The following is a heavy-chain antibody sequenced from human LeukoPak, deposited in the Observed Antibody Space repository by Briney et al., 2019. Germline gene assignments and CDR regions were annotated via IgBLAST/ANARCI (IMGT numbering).Heavy chain of an antibody. V-gene: IGHV1-2*02. CDR1: GYTFTRYY. J-gene: IGHJ4*02. CDR3: ARIDSSGYYYEVDY. CDR2: INPNSGGT. D-gene: IGHD3-22*01. Sequence: GASVKVSCKASGYTFTRYYMHWVRQAPGQGLEWMGWINPNSGGTNYAQKFQGRVTMTRDTSISTAYMELSRLRSDDTAVYYCARIDSSGYYYEVDYWGQGTLVTVSS.